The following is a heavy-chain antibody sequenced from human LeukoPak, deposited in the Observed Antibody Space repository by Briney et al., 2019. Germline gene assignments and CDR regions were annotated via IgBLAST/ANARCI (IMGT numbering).Heavy chain of an antibody. D-gene: IGHD6-19*01. V-gene: IGHV3-15*01. Sequence: GGSLRLSCAASGFTFSNAWMSWVRPAPGKGLEWVGRIKSKTDGGTTDYAAPVKGRFTISRDDSKNTLYLQMNSLKTEDTAVYYCTTEKGSSGWYGYWGQGTLVTVSS. CDR2: IKSKTDGGTT. J-gene: IGHJ4*02. CDR1: GFTFSNAW. CDR3: TTEKGSSGWYGY.